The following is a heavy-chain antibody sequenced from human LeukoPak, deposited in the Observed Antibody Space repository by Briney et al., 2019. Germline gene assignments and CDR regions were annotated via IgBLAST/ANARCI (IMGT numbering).Heavy chain of an antibody. CDR1: GGSISSYY. J-gene: IGHJ4*02. Sequence: SETLSLTCTVSGGSISSYYWSWIRQPAGKGLEWIGRIYTSGSTNYNPSLKSRVTMSVDTSKNQFSLKLSSVTAADTAVFYCARGLYYSDPFPAFDYWGQGTLVTVSS. CDR3: ARGLYYSDPFPAFDY. V-gene: IGHV4-4*07. D-gene: IGHD4-17*01. CDR2: IYTSGST.